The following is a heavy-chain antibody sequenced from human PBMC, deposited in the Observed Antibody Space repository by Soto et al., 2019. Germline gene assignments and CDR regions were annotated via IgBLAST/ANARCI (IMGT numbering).Heavy chain of an antibody. CDR2: ISSGGSPI. CDR3: AREPRYCSGGNCYSAGEDHYYYYMDV. CDR1: GFTFSDYY. Sequence: QVQLVESGGGLVKPGGSLRLSCAASGFTFSDYYMSWIRQAPGKGLEWVSYISSGGSPIYYTDSVKGRFCISRDNAENSLYLQMDSLRAEDTAVYYCAREPRYCSGGNCYSAGEDHYYYYMDVWGKGTTVTVSS. V-gene: IGHV3-11*01. D-gene: IGHD2-15*01. J-gene: IGHJ6*03.